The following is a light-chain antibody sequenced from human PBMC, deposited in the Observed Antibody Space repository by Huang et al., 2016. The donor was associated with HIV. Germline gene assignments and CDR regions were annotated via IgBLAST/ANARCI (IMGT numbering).Light chain of an antibody. J-gene: IGKJ1*01. CDR1: QSVSSN. Sequence: EIVMTQSPATLSVSPGERATLSCRASQSVSSNLAWYQQRPGQAPRLLIYGASTRATGIPARVSGNGSRTEFTLTISSLQSEDFAVYYCQQYNNWPPWTFGQGTKVEIK. V-gene: IGKV3-15*01. CDR3: QQYNNWPPWT. CDR2: GAS.